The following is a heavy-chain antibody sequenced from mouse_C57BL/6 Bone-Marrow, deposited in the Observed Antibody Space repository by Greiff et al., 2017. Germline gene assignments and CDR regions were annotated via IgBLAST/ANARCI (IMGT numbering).Heavy chain of an antibody. Sequence: EVQVVESGGGLVQPGGSLKLSCAASGFTFSDYGMAWVRQAPRKGPEWVAFISNLAYSIYYADTVTGRFTSSRENAKNTLYLEMSSLRSEDTAMYYCARGYYGAWFAYWGQGTLVTVSA. CDR1: GFTFSDYG. D-gene: IGHD1-1*01. V-gene: IGHV5-15*01. CDR3: ARGYYGAWFAY. CDR2: ISNLAYSI. J-gene: IGHJ3*01.